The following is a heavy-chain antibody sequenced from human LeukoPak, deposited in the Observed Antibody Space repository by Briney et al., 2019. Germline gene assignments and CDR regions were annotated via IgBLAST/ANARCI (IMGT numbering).Heavy chain of an antibody. CDR2: IYYSGST. J-gene: IGHJ4*02. Sequence: SETLSLTCTVSGGSISSYYWSWIRQPPGKGLEWIGYIYYSGSTNYNPSLKSRVTISVDTSKNQFSLKLSSVTAADTAVYYCAREHYDILTGYYKGYFDYWGQGTLVTVSS. D-gene: IGHD3-9*01. CDR1: GGSISSYY. V-gene: IGHV4-59*01. CDR3: AREHYDILTGYYKGYFDY.